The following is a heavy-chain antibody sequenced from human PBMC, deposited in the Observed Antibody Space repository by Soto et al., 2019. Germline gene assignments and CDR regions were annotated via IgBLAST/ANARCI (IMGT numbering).Heavy chain of an antibody. D-gene: IGHD6-13*01. Sequence: QVQLVQSGAEVKKPGAPVKVSCKASGYTFTSYDINWVRQATGQGLEWMGWMNPNSGNTGYAQKFQGRVTMTRNTSISTAYKEPSSLGTEDTAVFYCAREHSSSWLDYWGQGTLVTVSS. J-gene: IGHJ4*02. CDR2: MNPNSGNT. CDR1: GYTFTSYD. CDR3: AREHSSSWLDY. V-gene: IGHV1-8*01.